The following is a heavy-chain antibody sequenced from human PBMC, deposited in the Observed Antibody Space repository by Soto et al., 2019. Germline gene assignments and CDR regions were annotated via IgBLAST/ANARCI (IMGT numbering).Heavy chain of an antibody. CDR1: GGTFSSYA. Sequence: SVKVSCKASGGTFSSYAISWVRQAPGQGLEWKGGIIPIFGTANYAQKFQGRVTITADESTSTAYMELSSLRSEDTAVYYCARAPLGYCSGGSCYDENWFDPWGQGTLVTVSS. V-gene: IGHV1-69*13. CDR2: IIPIFGTA. D-gene: IGHD2-15*01. J-gene: IGHJ5*02. CDR3: ARAPLGYCSGGSCYDENWFDP.